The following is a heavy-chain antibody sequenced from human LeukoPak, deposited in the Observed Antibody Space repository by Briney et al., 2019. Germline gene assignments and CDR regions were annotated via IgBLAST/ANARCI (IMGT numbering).Heavy chain of an antibody. CDR1: GFTFSSYS. V-gene: IGHV3-48*01. J-gene: IGHJ4*02. Sequence: GGSLRLSCAASGFTFSSYSMNWVRQAPGKGLEWVSYISSSSSTLYYAVSVKGRFTISKDNAKKSLYLQMTSLRAEDTAVYYCARNRGMVTSEFDYWGQGTLVTVSS. D-gene: IGHD5-18*01. CDR2: ISSSSSTL. CDR3: ARNRGMVTSEFDY.